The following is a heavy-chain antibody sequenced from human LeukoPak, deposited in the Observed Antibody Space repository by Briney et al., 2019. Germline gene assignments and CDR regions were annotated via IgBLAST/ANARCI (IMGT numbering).Heavy chain of an antibody. D-gene: IGHD5-12*01. V-gene: IGHV3-7*03. J-gene: IGHJ5*02. CDR2: IKQDGSEK. CDR3: ARDKDKWLRFGGLNWFDP. CDR1: GFTFSSYW. Sequence: GGSLRLSSAASGFTFSSYWMSWVRQAPGKGLEWVANIKQDGSEKYYVDSVKGRFTISRDNAKNSLYLQMNSLGAEDTAVYYCARDKDKWLRFGGLNWFDPWGQGTLVTVSS.